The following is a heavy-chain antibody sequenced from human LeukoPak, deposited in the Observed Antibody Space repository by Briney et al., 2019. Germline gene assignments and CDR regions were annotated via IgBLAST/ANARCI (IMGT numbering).Heavy chain of an antibody. Sequence: GGSLRLSCAASGFTFSNYAMSWVRQAPGKGLEWVSSISGSGEKTYYADSVEGRSTISRDNSKNTLYLQIGSLRVGDTAVYYCAKSLWSGEFALDYWGQGTLVPVSS. CDR1: GFTFSNYA. J-gene: IGHJ4*02. CDR2: ISGSGEKT. CDR3: AKSLWSGEFALDY. D-gene: IGHD3-10*01. V-gene: IGHV3-23*01.